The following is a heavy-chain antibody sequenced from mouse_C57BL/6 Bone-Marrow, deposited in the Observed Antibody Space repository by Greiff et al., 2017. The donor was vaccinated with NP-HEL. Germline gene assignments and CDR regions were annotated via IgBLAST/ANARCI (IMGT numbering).Heavy chain of an antibody. D-gene: IGHD1-1*01. Sequence: QVQLQQSGPELVKPGASVKISCKASGYPFTDYYINWVKQRPGQGLEWIGWIFPGSGSTYYNEKFKGKATLTVDKSSSTAYMLLSSLTSEDSAVYFCARAGYYYGSRASFAYWGQGTLVTVSA. CDR2: IFPGSGST. V-gene: IGHV1-75*01. J-gene: IGHJ3*01. CDR1: GYPFTDYY. CDR3: ARAGYYYGSRASFAY.